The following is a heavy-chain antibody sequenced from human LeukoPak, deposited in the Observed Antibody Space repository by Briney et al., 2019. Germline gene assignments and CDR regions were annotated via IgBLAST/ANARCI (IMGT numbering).Heavy chain of an antibody. CDR1: GFTFSNSG. CDR3: AELGITMIGGV. Sequence: GGSLRLSCAASGFTFSNSGMNWVRQAPGKGLEWVSYISSSYTIYYADSVKGRFTISRDNAKNSLYLQMNSLRAEDTAVYYCAELGITMIGGVWGKGTTVTISS. CDR2: ISSSYTI. D-gene: IGHD3-10*02. J-gene: IGHJ6*04. V-gene: IGHV3-69-1*02.